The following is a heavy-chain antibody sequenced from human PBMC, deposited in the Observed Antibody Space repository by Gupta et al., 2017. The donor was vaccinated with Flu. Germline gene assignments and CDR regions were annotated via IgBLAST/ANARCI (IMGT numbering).Heavy chain of an antibody. D-gene: IGHD4-17*01. J-gene: IGHJ4*02. CDR3: ARDPVTTLSRAKQVYFDY. V-gene: IGHV4-4*02. Sequence: QVQLQESGPGLVKPSGTLSLTCAVPGGSISSSNWWSWVRQPPGKGLEWSGEIYHSGSTNYNPSLKSRVTISVDKSKNQFSLKLSSVTAADTAVYYCARDPVTTLSRAKQVYFDYWGQGTLVTVSS. CDR2: IYHSGST. CDR1: GGSISSSNW.